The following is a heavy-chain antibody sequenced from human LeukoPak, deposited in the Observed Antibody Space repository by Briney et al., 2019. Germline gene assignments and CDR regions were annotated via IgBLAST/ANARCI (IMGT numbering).Heavy chain of an antibody. CDR1: GFTFSSYA. CDR3: ATSVVVVPAARDAFDI. CDR2: FDPEDGGT. J-gene: IGHJ3*02. D-gene: IGHD2-2*01. Sequence: GGSLRLSCAASGFTFSSYAMHWVRQAPGKGLKWMGGFDPEDGGTIYAQKFQGRVTMTEDTSTDTAYMELSSLRSEDTAVYYCATSVVVVPAARDAFDIWGQGTMVTVSS. V-gene: IGHV1-24*01.